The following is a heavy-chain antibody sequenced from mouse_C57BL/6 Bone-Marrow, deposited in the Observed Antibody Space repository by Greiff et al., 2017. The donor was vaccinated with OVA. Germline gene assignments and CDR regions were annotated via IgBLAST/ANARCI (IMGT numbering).Heavy chain of an antibody. CDR1: GFTIKNTY. Sequence: EVQLQQSVAELVRPGASVKLSCTASGFTIKNTYMHWVKQRPEQGLEWIGRIDPANDNTKYAPKFQGKATMTADTSSNTAYLQLSSLSSEDTAVYCCARGNFGSSFYAMDYWGQGTSVTVSS. CDR2: IDPANDNT. D-gene: IGHD1-1*01. CDR3: ARGNFGSSFYAMDY. J-gene: IGHJ4*01. V-gene: IGHV14-3*01.